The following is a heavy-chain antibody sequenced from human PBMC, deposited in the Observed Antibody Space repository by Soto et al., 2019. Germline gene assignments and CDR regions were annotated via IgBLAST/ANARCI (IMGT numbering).Heavy chain of an antibody. CDR3: AKHIIPRPPDYCYGMDV. D-gene: IGHD3-3*01. CDR1: GFTFSTFP. Sequence: PGGSLRLSCAASGFTFSTFPMSWVRQAPGKGLEWVSAIGDSGSGTYYADSVKGRFTISRDNSKNTLYLQMNSLRAEDTALYYCAKHIIPRPPDYCYGMDVWGQGTTVTVS. CDR2: IGDSGSGT. V-gene: IGHV3-23*01. J-gene: IGHJ6*02.